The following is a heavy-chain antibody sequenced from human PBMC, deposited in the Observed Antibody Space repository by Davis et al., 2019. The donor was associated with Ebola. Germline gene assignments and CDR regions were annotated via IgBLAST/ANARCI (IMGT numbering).Heavy chain of an antibody. V-gene: IGHV4-30-4*08. CDR3: ARIRLGNLFFDY. D-gene: IGHD3-16*01. J-gene: IGHJ4*02. CDR2: IYHSGST. CDR1: GGSIRSGDYY. Sequence: PSETLSLTCTVSGGSIRSGDYYWSWIRQSPGKGLEWIGYIYHSGSTYYNPPLKSRVIISLHTSTNQFSLNLTSVTAADTAVYYCARIRLGNLFFDYWGQGTLVTVSS.